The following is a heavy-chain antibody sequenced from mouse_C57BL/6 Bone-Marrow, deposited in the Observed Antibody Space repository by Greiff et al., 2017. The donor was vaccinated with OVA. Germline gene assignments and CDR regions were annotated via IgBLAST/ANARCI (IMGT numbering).Heavy chain of an antibody. CDR2: IRNKADGSTT. D-gene: IGHD1-1*01. V-gene: IGHV7-3*01. CDR3: ARDYGSSYAWFAY. Sequence: EVQLVESGGGLVQPGGSLSLSCAASGFTFTDYYMSWVRQPPGKALEWLGFIRNKADGSTTEYSASVKGRFTISRDTSQSILYLQMNALRAEDSATYYGARDYGSSYAWFAYWGQGTLVTVSA. CDR1: GFTFTDYY. J-gene: IGHJ3*01.